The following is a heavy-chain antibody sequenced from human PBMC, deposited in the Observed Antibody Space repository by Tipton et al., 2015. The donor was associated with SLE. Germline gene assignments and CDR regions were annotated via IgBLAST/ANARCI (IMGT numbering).Heavy chain of an antibody. V-gene: IGHV4-59*01. CDR3: AAQPVAGLWYFDL. CDR2: IYYSGST. J-gene: IGHJ2*01. D-gene: IGHD1-14*01. Sequence: TLSLTCTVSGGSISSYYWSWIRQPPGKGLEWIGYIYYSGSTNYNPSLKSRVTISVDTSKNQFSLKLSSVTAADTAVYYCAAQPVAGLWYFDLWGRGTLVTVPS. CDR1: GGSISSYY.